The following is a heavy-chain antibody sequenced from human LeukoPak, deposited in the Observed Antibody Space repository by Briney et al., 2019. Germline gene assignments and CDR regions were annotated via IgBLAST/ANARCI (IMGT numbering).Heavy chain of an antibody. V-gene: IGHV3-48*01. D-gene: IGHD4-17*01. CDR2: ISSSSSTI. Sequence: PGGSLRLSCAASGFTFSTYSMNWVRQAPGKGLEWVSYISSSSSTIYYADSVKGRFTISRDNAKNSLYLQMNSLRAEDTAVYYCARVPYGDYFDSWGQGTLVTVSS. CDR1: GFTFSTYS. CDR3: ARVPYGDYFDS. J-gene: IGHJ4*02.